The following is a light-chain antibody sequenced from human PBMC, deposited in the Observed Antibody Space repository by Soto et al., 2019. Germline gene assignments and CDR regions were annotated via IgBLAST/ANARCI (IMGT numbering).Light chain of an antibody. V-gene: IGLV2-23*02. CDR2: EVS. Sequence: SVLTQPASVSWSPGQSITISCTGTSSDVGSYNLVSWYQQHPGKAPKLMIYEVSKRPSGVSNRFSGSKSGNTASLTISGLQAEDEANYYCCSYAGSSTPYVFGTGTKVTVL. J-gene: IGLJ1*01. CDR3: CSYAGSSTPYV. CDR1: SSDVGSYNL.